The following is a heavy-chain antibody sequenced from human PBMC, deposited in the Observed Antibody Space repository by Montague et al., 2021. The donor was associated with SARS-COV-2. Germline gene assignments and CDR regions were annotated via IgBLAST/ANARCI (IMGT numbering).Heavy chain of an antibody. CDR2: IFHSGST. V-gene: IGHV4-4*02. CDR3: ARRITMVRGVTKRNNWFDP. D-gene: IGHD3-10*01. J-gene: IGHJ5*02. CDR1: GGSISSDNW. Sequence: SETLSLTCAVSGGSISSDNWWSWVRQSPGKGLEWIGEIFHSGSTXYNPSLKSRVTMSVDKSKNDFCLKLSPVTAADTAMYYCARRITMVRGVTKRNNWFDPWGRGILVTVSS.